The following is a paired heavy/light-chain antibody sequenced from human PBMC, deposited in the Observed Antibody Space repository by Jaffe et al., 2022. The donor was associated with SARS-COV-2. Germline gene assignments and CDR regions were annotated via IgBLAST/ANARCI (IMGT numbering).Light chain of an antibody. CDR2: GAS. J-gene: IGKJ3*01. CDR3: QQYNDWPPMT. CDR1: QSVRSH. V-gene: IGKV3-15*01. Sequence: ETVMTQSPATLSVSPGERATLSCRASQSVRSHVAWYQQKPGQAPRLLIYGASTRASGIPARFSGSGSGTEFTLTITSLQSEDFAVYYCQQYNDWPPMTFGPGTKVDSK.
Heavy chain of an antibody. D-gene: IGHD2-8*01. Sequence: QLQLVQSGAEVKTPGASVKVSCRASGYTFSNYGISWVRQAPGQGLEWMGWVNGYNAKANYSQKFQSRLTLTTDTSTGTVHMELRRLRSDDTAVYYCAREGSLYFGPNGMDVWGQGTTVTVSS. CDR2: VNGYNAKA. CDR3: AREGSLYFGPNGMDV. V-gene: IGHV1-18*01. J-gene: IGHJ6*02. CDR1: GYTFSNYG.